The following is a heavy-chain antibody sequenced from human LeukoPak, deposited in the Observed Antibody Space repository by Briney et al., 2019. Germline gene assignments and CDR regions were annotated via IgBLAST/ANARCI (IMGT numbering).Heavy chain of an antibody. Sequence: PGGSLRLSCAASGFTFDDYAMHWVRQAPGKGLEWVSGISWNSGSIGYADSVKGRFTISRDNAKNSLYLQMNSLRAEDTALYHCAKDLERFGELLSPVFDYWGQGTLVTVSS. CDR3: AKDLERFGELLSPVFDY. CDR2: ISWNSGSI. V-gene: IGHV3-9*01. CDR1: GFTFDDYA. D-gene: IGHD3-10*01. J-gene: IGHJ4*02.